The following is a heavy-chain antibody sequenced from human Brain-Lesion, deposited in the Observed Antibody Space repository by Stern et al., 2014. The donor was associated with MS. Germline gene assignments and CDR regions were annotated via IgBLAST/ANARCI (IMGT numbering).Heavy chain of an antibody. CDR2: IFNSGGT. CDR1: GGSISSGGYY. CDR3: ARGRVVPGFQYYATDV. V-gene: IGHV4-61*02. D-gene: IGHD2-2*01. J-gene: IGHJ6*02. Sequence: QVQLEESGPGLVKPSQTLSLSCTVSGGSISSGGYYWSWIRQPAGKGLEWIGRIFNSGGTSYNPSLKSRVTISIDTSKNQFSLRLTSMTAADTAVYYCARGRVVPGFQYYATDVWGQGTTVIVSS.